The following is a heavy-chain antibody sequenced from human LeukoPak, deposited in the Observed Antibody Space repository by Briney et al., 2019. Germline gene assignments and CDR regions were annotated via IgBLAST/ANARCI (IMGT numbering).Heavy chain of an antibody. CDR2: IHSSGTT. V-gene: IGHV4-38-2*02. J-gene: IGHJ5*02. Sequence: SETLSLTCTVSGYSISSGHYWGWIRQPPGKRLEWIGSIHSSGTTYYNPTLKSRVIISVDASKNHFSLNLTSGARDLGYSGFDWAPWGQGTLVTVSS. CDR3: WAP. CDR1: GYSISSGHY. D-gene: IGHD5-12*01.